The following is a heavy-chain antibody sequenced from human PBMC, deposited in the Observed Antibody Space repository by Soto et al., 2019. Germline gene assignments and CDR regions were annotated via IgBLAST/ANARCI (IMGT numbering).Heavy chain of an antibody. CDR2: IWYDGSNK. J-gene: IGHJ4*02. Sequence: QVQLVESGGGVVQPGRSLRLSCAASGFTLSSYGMHWVRQAPGKGLEWVALIWYDGSNKYYADSVEGRFTISRDNSKNQMYLQMNSLRAEDTAVYYWARGLDSVVTRLDYWGQGTLVTVSS. CDR1: GFTLSSYG. CDR3: ARGLDSVVTRLDY. V-gene: IGHV3-33*01. D-gene: IGHD4-4*01.